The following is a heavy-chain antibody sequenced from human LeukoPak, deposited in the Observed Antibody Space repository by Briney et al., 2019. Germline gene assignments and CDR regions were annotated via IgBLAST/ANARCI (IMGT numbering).Heavy chain of an antibody. CDR2: ISGSGGST. Sequence: GGSLRLSCAASGFTFSNYGMTWVRQAPGKGLEWVSAISGSGGSTYCADSVKGRFTISRDNSKNTLYLQMNSLRAEDTAVYYCAKGKERGTISGYYYGMDVWGQGTKVTDCS. CDR1: GFTFSNYG. V-gene: IGHV3-23*01. CDR3: AKGKERGTISGYYYGMDV. J-gene: IGHJ6*02. D-gene: IGHD1-14*01.